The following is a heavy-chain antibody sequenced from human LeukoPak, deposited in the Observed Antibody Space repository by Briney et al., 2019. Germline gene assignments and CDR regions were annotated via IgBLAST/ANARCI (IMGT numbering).Heavy chain of an antibody. CDR3: ARGPDYDILADYFDY. V-gene: IGHV3-30*03. Sequence: GRSLRLSCAASGFTFSSYGTHWVRQAPGKGLEWVAVMASDGKTTYYADSVKGRFTISRDDSKNTLFLQMNNLRTEDTAVYYCARGPDYDILADYFDYWGQGTLVTVSS. CDR1: GFTFSSYG. D-gene: IGHD3-9*01. CDR2: MASDGKTT. J-gene: IGHJ4*02.